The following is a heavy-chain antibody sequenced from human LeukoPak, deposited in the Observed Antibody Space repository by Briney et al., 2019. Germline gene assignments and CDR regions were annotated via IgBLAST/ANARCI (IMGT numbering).Heavy chain of an antibody. CDR2: IYTSGST. CDR1: GGSISSYY. Sequence: SETLSLTCTVSGGSISSYYWSWIRQPPGKGLEWIGYIYTSGSTNYNPSLKSRVTISVDTSKNQFSLKLSSVTAADTAVYYCARLVGSATVALFDYWGQGTLVTVSS. J-gene: IGHJ4*02. CDR3: ARLVGSATVALFDY. D-gene: IGHD4-23*01. V-gene: IGHV4-4*09.